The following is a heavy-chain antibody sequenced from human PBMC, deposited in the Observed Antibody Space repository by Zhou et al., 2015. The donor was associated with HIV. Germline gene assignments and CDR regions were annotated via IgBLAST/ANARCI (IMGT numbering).Heavy chain of an antibody. CDR3: ASRGDISGWSFDY. D-gene: IGHD6-19*01. CDR2: IVPIFRTT. V-gene: IGHV1-69*15. J-gene: IGHJ4*02. CDR1: GGSFRDFG. Sequence: QVQLVQSGPELKKPGSSVKVSCQASGGSFRDFGISWVRQAPGQGLEWLGIIVPIFRTTNHGQKFRGRVTITADESTSTAYLELSSLTSEDTAVYYCASRGDISGWSFDYWGQGTLVTVSS.